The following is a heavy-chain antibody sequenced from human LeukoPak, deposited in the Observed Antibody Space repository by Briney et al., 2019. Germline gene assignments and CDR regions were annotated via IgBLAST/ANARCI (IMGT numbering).Heavy chain of an antibody. CDR2: IYYSGNT. J-gene: IGHJ6*02. D-gene: IGHD6-25*01. Sequence: PSETLSLTCTVSGGSISSYYWSWIRQPPGTGLEYIGYIYYSGNTNSNPSLNSRVTISVDTPKNQFSLKLSSVTAADTAVYYCARNLDAGRLLNYYYYGMDVWGQGTTVTVSS. CDR1: GGSISSYY. V-gene: IGHV4-59*08. CDR3: ARNLDAGRLLNYYYYGMDV.